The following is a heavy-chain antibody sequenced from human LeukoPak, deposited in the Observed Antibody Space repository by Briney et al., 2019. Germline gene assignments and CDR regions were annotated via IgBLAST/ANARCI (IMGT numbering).Heavy chain of an antibody. CDR1: GGSISSYY. D-gene: IGHD6-6*01. J-gene: IGHJ5*02. Sequence: PSETLSLTCTVSGGSISSYYWSWIRQPPGKGLEWIGYIYYSGSTNYNPSLKSRVTISVDTSKNQFSLKLSSVTAADTAVYYCARGGARIAARPRYNWFDPWGQGTLVTVSS. CDR3: ARGGARIAARPRYNWFDP. CDR2: IYYSGST. V-gene: IGHV4-59*01.